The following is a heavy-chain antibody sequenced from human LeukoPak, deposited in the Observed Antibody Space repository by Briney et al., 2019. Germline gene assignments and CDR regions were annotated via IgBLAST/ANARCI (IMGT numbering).Heavy chain of an antibody. CDR2: INANSGGT. J-gene: IGHJ1*01. CDR3: ARHIYYYDSSGYYHEYFQH. V-gene: IGHV1-2*02. CDR1: GYTFTGYY. Sequence: ASVKVSCKASGYTFTGYYMHWVRQAPGQGLEWMGWINANSGGTNYAQKFQGRVTMTRATSIRIVYMELSSLRSDDTAVYYCARHIYYYDSSGYYHEYFQHWGQGTLVTVSS. D-gene: IGHD3-22*01.